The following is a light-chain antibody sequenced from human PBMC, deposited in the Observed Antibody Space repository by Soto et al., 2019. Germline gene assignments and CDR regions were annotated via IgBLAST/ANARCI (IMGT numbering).Light chain of an antibody. CDR1: SGSIASNY. Sequence: NFMLPQPHSVSESPGKTVIISCTRSSGSIASNYVQWYQQRPVSSPTTVIYEDNQRPSGVPDRFSGSIDSSSNSASLTISALETEDEADYYCQSYDATNQVFGGGTKLTVL. CDR3: QSYDATNQV. J-gene: IGLJ3*02. CDR2: EDN. V-gene: IGLV6-57*01.